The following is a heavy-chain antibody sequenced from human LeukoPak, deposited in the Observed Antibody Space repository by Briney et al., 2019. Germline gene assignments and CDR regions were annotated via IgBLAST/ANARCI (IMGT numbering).Heavy chain of an antibody. D-gene: IGHD3-9*01. Sequence: PSETLSLTCTVSGGSISSYYWSWIRQPPGKGLEWIGYIYYSGSTNYNPSLKSRVTISVDTSKNQSSLKLSSVTAADTAVYYCARGGPTYYDILTGYDPRQYYFDYWGQGTLVTVSS. V-gene: IGHV4-59*01. CDR3: ARGGPTYYDILTGYDPRQYYFDY. CDR1: GGSISSYY. J-gene: IGHJ4*02. CDR2: IYYSGST.